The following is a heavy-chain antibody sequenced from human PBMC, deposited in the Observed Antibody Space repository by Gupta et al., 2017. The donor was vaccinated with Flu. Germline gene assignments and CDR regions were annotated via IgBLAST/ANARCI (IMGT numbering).Heavy chain of an antibody. Sequence: EVQLVESGGGLVQPGRSLRLSCAASGFTFDDYAMHWVRQAPGKGLEWVSGISWNSGSIGYADSVKGRFTISRDNAKNSLYLQMNSLRAEDTALYYCAKEKGCSGGSCYSLGDWGQGTLVTVSS. V-gene: IGHV3-9*01. D-gene: IGHD2-15*01. J-gene: IGHJ4*02. CDR1: GFTFDDYA. CDR2: ISWNSGSI. CDR3: AKEKGCSGGSCYSLGD.